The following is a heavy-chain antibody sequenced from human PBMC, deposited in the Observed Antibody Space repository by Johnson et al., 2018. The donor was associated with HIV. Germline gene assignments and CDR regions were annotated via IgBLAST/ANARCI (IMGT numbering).Heavy chain of an antibody. J-gene: IGHJ3*02. CDR3: ARDFKDSSSWYGAFDI. CDR1: GFTFSSCA. CDR2: ISGSNAST. V-gene: IGHV3-23*04. D-gene: IGHD6-13*01. Sequence: VQLVESGGGVVRPGGSLRLSCVASGFTFSSCAMSWVRQAPGKGLEWVSGISGSNASTYYADSVKGRFTVSRENAKNSLYLQMNSLRAGDTAAYYCARDFKDSSSWYGAFDIWGQGTMVTVSS.